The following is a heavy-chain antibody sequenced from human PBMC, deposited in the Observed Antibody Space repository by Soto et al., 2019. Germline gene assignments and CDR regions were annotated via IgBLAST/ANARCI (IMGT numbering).Heavy chain of an antibody. D-gene: IGHD7-27*01. J-gene: IGHJ3*02. CDR1: GFTFRDAW. CDR3: TTDHRIPRPGDGAFDI. Sequence: EVHLVESGGGVVKPGGSLRLSCAASGFTFRDAWMNWVRQAPGEGLEWVGRIKSKINGGTTDYAAPVKGRFTISRDDSKNTLYMQMNSLKIEDTAVYYCTTDHRIPRPGDGAFDIWGQGTMVTVSS. CDR2: IKSKINGGTT. V-gene: IGHV3-15*07.